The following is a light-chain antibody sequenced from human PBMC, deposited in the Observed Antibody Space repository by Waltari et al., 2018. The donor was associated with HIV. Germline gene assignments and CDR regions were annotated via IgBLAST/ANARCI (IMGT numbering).Light chain of an antibody. V-gene: IGKV1-39*01. Sequence: DIQMTQSPSSLSASVGDRVTVTCRASQSVSSHLNWYQQKPGKAPKILIYGASSLESGVPSRFSGSGSETDFTLTISSLQPEDFASYFCQQSYTIPLTFGPGTKVDI. J-gene: IGKJ3*01. CDR2: GAS. CDR3: QQSYTIPLT. CDR1: QSVSSH.